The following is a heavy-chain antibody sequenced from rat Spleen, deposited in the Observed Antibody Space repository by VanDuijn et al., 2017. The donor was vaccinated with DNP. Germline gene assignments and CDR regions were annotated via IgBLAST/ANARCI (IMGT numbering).Heavy chain of an antibody. D-gene: IGHD1-5*01. Sequence: EVQLVASGGGLVQPGRSLKLSCTASGFTFTSYYMAWVRRAPKKGLEWVATISTSGSRTYYPDSVKGRFTISRDNAKSSLYLQMNSLKSEDTATYYCARHSRYNYFDYWGQGVLVTVSS. CDR1: GFTFTSYY. V-gene: IGHV5-25*01. CDR2: ISTSGSRT. CDR3: ARHSRYNYFDY. J-gene: IGHJ2*01.